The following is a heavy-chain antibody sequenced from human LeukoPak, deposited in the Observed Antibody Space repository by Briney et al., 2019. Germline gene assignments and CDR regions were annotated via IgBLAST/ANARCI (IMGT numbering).Heavy chain of an antibody. V-gene: IGHV3-30-3*01. J-gene: IGHJ5*02. CDR1: GFAFSSYA. D-gene: IGHD6-13*01. CDR3: AREKIAATGTGWFDP. Sequence: QPGRSLRLSCTGSGFAFSSYAIHWVRQAPGKGLEWEGVISDDGSKTYYADSVKGRFTISRDNSKNTLFLQTNSLRPEDTAVYYCAREKIAATGTGWFDPWGQGTLVTVSS. CDR2: ISDDGSKT.